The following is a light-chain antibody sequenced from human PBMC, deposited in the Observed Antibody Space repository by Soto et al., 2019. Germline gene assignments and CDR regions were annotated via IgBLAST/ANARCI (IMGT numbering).Light chain of an antibody. J-gene: IGLJ2*01. CDR3: SSYAGSNNVI. CDR1: SSDLGGYNY. Sequence: QSVLTQPPSASGSPGQSVTISCTGTSSDLGGYNYVSWYQQHPGKAPKLMIYEVSLRPSGVPDRFSGSKSGNTASLTVSGLQAEDEADYYCSSYAGSNNVIFGGGTKVTVL. CDR2: EVS. V-gene: IGLV2-8*01.